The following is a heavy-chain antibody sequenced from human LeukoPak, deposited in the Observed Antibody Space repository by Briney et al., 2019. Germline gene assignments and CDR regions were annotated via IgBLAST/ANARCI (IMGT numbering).Heavy chain of an antibody. V-gene: IGHV1-18*01. CDR2: ISAYNGNT. Sequence: GASVKVSCKASGYTFTSYGISWVRQAPGQGLEWMRWISAYNGNTNYAQKLEGRVTMTTDTSTSTAYMELRSLRSDDTAVYYCARVGSGNYYYYYYMDVWGKGTTVTVSS. CDR3: ARVGSGNYYYYYYMDV. D-gene: IGHD3-3*01. J-gene: IGHJ6*03. CDR1: GYTFTSYG.